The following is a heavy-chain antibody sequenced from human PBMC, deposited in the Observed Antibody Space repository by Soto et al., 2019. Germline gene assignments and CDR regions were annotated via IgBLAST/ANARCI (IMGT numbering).Heavy chain of an antibody. Sequence: GASVKVSCKASGGTFSSYAISWVRQAPGQGLEWMGGIIPIFGTANYAQKFQGRVTITADESTSTAYMELSSLRSEDTAVYYCARRGKGAQQLARIHDAFDIWGQGTMVTVSS. CDR3: ARRGKGAQQLARIHDAFDI. CDR2: IIPIFGTA. V-gene: IGHV1-69*13. CDR1: GGTFSSYA. J-gene: IGHJ3*02. D-gene: IGHD6-6*01.